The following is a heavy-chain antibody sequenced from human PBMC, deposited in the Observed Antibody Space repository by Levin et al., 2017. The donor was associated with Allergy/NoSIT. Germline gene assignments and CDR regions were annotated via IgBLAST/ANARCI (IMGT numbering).Heavy chain of an antibody. D-gene: IGHD6-13*01. V-gene: IGHV3-13*04. Sequence: PGGSLRLSCAASGFTFSSYDMHWVRQATGKGLEWVSAIGTAGDTYYPGSVKGRFTISRENAKNSLYLQMNSLRAGDTAVYYCARDGSAYSSSWEFDYWGQGTLVTVSS. CDR2: IGTAGDT. J-gene: IGHJ4*02. CDR1: GFTFSSYD. CDR3: ARDGSAYSSSWEFDY.